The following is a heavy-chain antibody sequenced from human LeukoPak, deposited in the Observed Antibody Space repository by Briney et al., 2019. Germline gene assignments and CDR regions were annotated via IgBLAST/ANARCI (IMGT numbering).Heavy chain of an antibody. CDR1: GYTFTGYY. Sequence: SVKVSCKASGYTFTGYYVHWVRQAPGQGLEWMGWINPNSGGTNYAQKFQGRVTMTRDTSISTPYMELSSLRSDDTAVYYCARVEFSPRQAMDVWGQGTTVTVSS. CDR2: INPNSGGT. J-gene: IGHJ6*02. V-gene: IGHV1-2*02. CDR3: ARVEFSPRQAMDV. D-gene: IGHD3-10*01.